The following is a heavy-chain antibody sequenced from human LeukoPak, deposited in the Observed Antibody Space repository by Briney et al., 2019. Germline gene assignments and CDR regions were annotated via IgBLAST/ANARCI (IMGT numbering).Heavy chain of an antibody. CDR3: ARVLHKRNYDSSDYGY. Sequence: GGSLRLSCAASGFTFTNYWMSWVRQAPGKGLEWVASINQDGSEKYYVDSVKGRFTISRDNAKNSLYLQMNSLRAEDTAVYYCARVLHKRNYDSSDYGYWGQGTLVTVSS. CDR2: INQDGSEK. D-gene: IGHD3-22*01. J-gene: IGHJ4*02. CDR1: GFTFTNYW. V-gene: IGHV3-7*04.